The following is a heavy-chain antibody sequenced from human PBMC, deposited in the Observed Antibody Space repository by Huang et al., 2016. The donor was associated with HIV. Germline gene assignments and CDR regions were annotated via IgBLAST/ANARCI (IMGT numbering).Heavy chain of an antibody. CDR1: GVTFDDFS. CDR2: ITWDSDRV. Sequence: EVHLVESGGGLVQPGRSLRLSCGAFGVTFDDFSMHWVRQRPGKGLEYVAGITWDSDRVFDAASVKGRFTISRDNAKISLYLQMNSLRVEDTALYYCAHLPEPSSPWTDYWGQGTLVTVSS. J-gene: IGHJ4*02. CDR3: AHLPEPSSPWTDY. V-gene: IGHV3-9*01. D-gene: IGHD1-1*01.